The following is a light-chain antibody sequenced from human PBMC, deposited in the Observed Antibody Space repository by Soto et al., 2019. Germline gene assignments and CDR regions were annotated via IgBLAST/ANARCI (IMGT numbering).Light chain of an antibody. CDR1: SSDVGTYTL. V-gene: IGLV2-23*02. Sequence: QSALTQPASVSGSPGQSITISCTGTSSDVGTYTLVSWYQQHPGKAPKLVIYEVNKRPAGVSKRFSGPKSGDTASLTISGLQAEDEADYYCSSYAGPITFYVFGTGTKLTVL. J-gene: IGLJ1*01. CDR2: EVN. CDR3: SSYAGPITFYV.